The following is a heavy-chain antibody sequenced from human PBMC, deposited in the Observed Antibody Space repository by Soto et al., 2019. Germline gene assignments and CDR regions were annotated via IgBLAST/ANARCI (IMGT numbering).Heavy chain of an antibody. D-gene: IGHD3-10*01. Sequence: QVQLVESGGGVVKPGRSLRLSCAASGFTFSSYAMHWVRQAPGKGLEWVAVISYDGSNKYYADSVKGRFTISRDNSKNTLYLQMNSLRAEDTAVYYCARYGERWPVGYFDYWGQGTLVTVSS. CDR3: ARYGERWPVGYFDY. CDR1: GFTFSSYA. CDR2: ISYDGSNK. V-gene: IGHV3-30-3*01. J-gene: IGHJ4*02.